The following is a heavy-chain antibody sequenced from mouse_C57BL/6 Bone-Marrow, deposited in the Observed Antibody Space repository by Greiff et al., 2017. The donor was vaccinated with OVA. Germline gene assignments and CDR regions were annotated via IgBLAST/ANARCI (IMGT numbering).Heavy chain of an antibody. D-gene: IGHD1-1*01. CDR2: INPNNGGT. CDR1: GYTFTDYY. CDR3: ARGPNYYGSSYFDY. Sequence: VQLQQSGPELVKPGASVKISCKASGYTFTDYYMNWVKQSHGKSLEWIGDINPNNGGTSYNQKFKGKATLTVDKSSSTAYMELRSLTSEDSAVYYCARGPNYYGSSYFDYWGQGTTLTVSS. V-gene: IGHV1-26*01. J-gene: IGHJ2*01.